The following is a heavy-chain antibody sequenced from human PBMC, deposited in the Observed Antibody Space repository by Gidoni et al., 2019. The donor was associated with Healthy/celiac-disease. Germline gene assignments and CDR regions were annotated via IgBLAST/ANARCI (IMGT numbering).Heavy chain of an antibody. J-gene: IGHJ4*02. CDR1: GGSISSGGYY. CDR2: IYYSGST. D-gene: IGHD3-22*01. V-gene: IGHV4-31*03. CDR3: ARVKGGYYDSTFPQYFDY. Sequence: QVQLQESGPGLVKPSQTLSLTCTVSGGSISSGGYYWSWIRQHPGKGLEWIGYIYYSGSTYYNPSLKSRVTISVDTSKNQFSLKLSSVTAADTAVYYCARVKGGYYDSTFPQYFDYWGQGTLVTVSS.